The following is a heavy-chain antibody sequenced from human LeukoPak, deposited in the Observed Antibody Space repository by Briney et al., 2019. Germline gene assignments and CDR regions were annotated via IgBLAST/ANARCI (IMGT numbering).Heavy chain of an antibody. J-gene: IGHJ4*02. CDR1: GDSVSSNSAA. Sequence: SQTLSLTCAISGDSVSSNSAAWNWIRQSPSRGLEWLGRTYYRSKWYNDYAVSVKSRITINPDTSKNQFSLQLNSVTPEDTAVYYCAREFYDFWSGYYGAQCDYWGQGTLVTVSS. D-gene: IGHD3-3*01. CDR3: AREFYDFWSGYYGAQCDY. CDR2: TYYRSKWYN. V-gene: IGHV6-1*01.